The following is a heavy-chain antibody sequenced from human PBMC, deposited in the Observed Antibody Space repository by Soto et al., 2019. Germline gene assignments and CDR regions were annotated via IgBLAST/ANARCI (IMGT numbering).Heavy chain of an antibody. V-gene: IGHV3-23*01. D-gene: IGHD2-2*01. J-gene: IGHJ4*02. CDR2: IDYTGGYS. Sequence: QLLESGGGLVQPGGSLRVSCAASGFTFSSYAMNWVRQAPGKGLEWVSTIDYTGGYSYYADSVKGRFTISRDNSQKTLDLQMNSLRAEDTAIYYCAKLPPRPYCSSVSCPFDYWGQGTLVTVSS. CDR3: AKLPPRPYCSSVSCPFDY. CDR1: GFTFSSYA.